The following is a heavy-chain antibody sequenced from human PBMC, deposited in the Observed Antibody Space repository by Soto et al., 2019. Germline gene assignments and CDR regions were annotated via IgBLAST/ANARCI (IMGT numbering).Heavy chain of an antibody. CDR3: ARVLPVLRYFDWLFHNYFYY. CDR2: INHSGST. V-gene: IGHV4-34*01. D-gene: IGHD3-9*01. J-gene: IGHJ4*02. CDR1: GGSFSGYY. Sequence: QVQLQQWGAGLLKPSETLSLTCAVYGGSFSGYYWSWIRQPPGKGLEWMGEINHSGSTNYNPSLKSRVTISVDTSKNQFSLKLSSVPAADTAVYYCARVLPVLRYFDWLFHNYFYYWGQGTLVTVSS.